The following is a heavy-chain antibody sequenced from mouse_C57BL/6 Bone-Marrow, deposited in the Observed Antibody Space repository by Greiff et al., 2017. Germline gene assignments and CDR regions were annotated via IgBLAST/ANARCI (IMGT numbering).Heavy chain of an antibody. J-gene: IGHJ1*03. Sequence: VQLQQPGAELVKPGASVKMSCKASGYTFTSYWITWVKQRPGQGLEWIGDIYPGSGSTNYNEKFTSKATLTVDTSSSTAYMQRSSLTSEDSAVYYCASGAITTVVAHWYFDVWGTGTTVTVSS. CDR1: GYTFTSYW. V-gene: IGHV1-55*01. CDR2: IYPGSGST. D-gene: IGHD1-1*01. CDR3: ASGAITTVVAHWYFDV.